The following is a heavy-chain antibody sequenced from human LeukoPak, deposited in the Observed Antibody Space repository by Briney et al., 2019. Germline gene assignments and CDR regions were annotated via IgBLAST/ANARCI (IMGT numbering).Heavy chain of an antibody. D-gene: IGHD3-22*01. Sequence: GASVKVSCKASGGTFSSYAFSWVRQAPGQGLEWMGGIIPIVGTTNYAQMFQGRVTITADESTSTAYMELSSLRSEDTAVYYCASDYYDSSGYYRGLDYWGQGTLVTVSS. V-gene: IGHV1-69*13. CDR2: IIPIVGTT. CDR1: GGTFSSYA. CDR3: ASDYYDSSGYYRGLDY. J-gene: IGHJ4*02.